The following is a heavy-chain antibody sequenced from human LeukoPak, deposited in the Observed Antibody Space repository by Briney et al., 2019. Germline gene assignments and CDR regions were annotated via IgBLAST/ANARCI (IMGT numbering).Heavy chain of an antibody. D-gene: IGHD5-18*01. V-gene: IGHV3-33*01. CDR3: ARDQRGFSYSKYYFDY. J-gene: IGHJ4*02. Sequence: GGSLRLSCAASGFSFSSYGMHWVRPAPRKELEWVAVIWYDGTNKYYADSVKGRFTISRDNSKNTLYLQMNSLRAEDTAVYYCARDQRGFSYSKYYFDYWGQGTLVTVSS. CDR1: GFSFSSYG. CDR2: IWYDGTNK.